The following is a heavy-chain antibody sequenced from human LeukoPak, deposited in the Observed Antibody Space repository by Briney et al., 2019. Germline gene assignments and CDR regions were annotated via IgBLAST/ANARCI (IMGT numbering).Heavy chain of an antibody. J-gene: IGHJ2*01. CDR3: ARGVTMIVVVIHDWYFDL. V-gene: IGHV4-39*01. CDR2: IYYTRST. D-gene: IGHD3-22*01. Sequence: SETLSLTCTISGGSISSSSYYWGWIRQPPGKGLEWIGSIYYTRSTYYNPSLKSRVTISVDTSKNQFSLKLTSVTAADTAVYYCARGVTMIVVVIHDWYFDLWGRGTLVTVSS. CDR1: GGSISSSSYY.